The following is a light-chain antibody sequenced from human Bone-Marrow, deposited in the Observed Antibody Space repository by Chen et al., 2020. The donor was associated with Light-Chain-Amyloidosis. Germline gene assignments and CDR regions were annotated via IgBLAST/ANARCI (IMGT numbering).Light chain of an antibody. CDR2: DDS. J-gene: IGLJ3*02. V-gene: IGLV3-21*02. CDR3: QVWDRSRDRPV. Sequence: SYVLTQPSSVSVAPGQTATIACGGNNIVSTSVHWYQQTPGQAPLLVVYDDSDRPSGIPERFAGSNSGNTATLTSSRVEAGHEADYYCQVWDRSRDRPVFGGGTKLTVL. CDR1: NIVSTS.